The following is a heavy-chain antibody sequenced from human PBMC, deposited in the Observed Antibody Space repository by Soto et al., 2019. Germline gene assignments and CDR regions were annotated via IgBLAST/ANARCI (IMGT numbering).Heavy chain of an antibody. V-gene: IGHV4-4*07. CDR1: GASIKSYY. D-gene: IGHD3-16*01. J-gene: IGHJ4*02. CDR2: IFASGTT. Sequence: PSETLSLTCSVSGASIKSYYWAWIRQPAGKGLEWIGRIFASGTTNYNPSLRSRVTLSIDTSKNQFSLHLKSVTPEDTAVYYCAREFPYYESSDSYFDYWGQGALVTVSS. CDR3: AREFPYYESSDSYFDY.